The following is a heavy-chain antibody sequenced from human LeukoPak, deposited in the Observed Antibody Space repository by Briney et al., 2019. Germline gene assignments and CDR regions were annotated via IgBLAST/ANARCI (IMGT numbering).Heavy chain of an antibody. CDR3: ARLKWPNYYYYYGMDV. V-gene: IGHV3-30-3*01. J-gene: IGHJ6*02. D-gene: IGHD2-15*01. Sequence: GGSLRLSCSASGFTFSSYAMHWVRQAPGKGLEWVAVISYDGSNKYYADSVKGRFTISRDNSKNTLYLQMNSLRAEDTAVYYCARLKWPNYYYYYGMDVWGQGTTVTVSS. CDR1: GFTFSSYA. CDR2: ISYDGSNK.